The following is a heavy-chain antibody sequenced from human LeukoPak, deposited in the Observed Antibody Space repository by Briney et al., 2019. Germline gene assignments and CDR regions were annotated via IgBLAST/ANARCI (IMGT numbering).Heavy chain of an antibody. J-gene: IGHJ5*02. V-gene: IGHV1-2*02. CDR3: ARARVAAGSNWFDP. D-gene: IGHD6-13*01. CDR1: GYTFTVYY. CDR2: INPKSGGA. Sequence: ASVKVSFKTSGYTFTVYYMHWVRQAPGQGREWMGWINPKSGGAEYAQKFQGRVTMTRDTSISTAYMELSRLRSDDTAVYYCARARVAAGSNWFDPWGQGTLVTVSS.